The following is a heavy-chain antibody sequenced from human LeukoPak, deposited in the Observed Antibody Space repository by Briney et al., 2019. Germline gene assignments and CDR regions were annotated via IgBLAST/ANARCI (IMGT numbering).Heavy chain of an antibody. V-gene: IGHV3-21*01. CDR1: GFTFSSYS. D-gene: IGHD1-26*01. J-gene: IGHJ4*02. CDR3: ARVGGGIVGATPDY. CDR2: ISSSSSSYI. Sequence: GGSLRLSCAASGFTFSSYSMNWVRQAPGKGLEWVSSISSSSSSYIYYADSVKGRFTISRDNAKNSLYLQMNSLRAEDTAVYYCARVGGGIVGATPDYWGQGTLVTVSS.